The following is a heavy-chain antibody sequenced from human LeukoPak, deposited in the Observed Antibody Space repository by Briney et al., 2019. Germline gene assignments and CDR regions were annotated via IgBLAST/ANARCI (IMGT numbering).Heavy chain of an antibody. CDR2: ISANSVRS. CDR1: SYTFSTYG. Sequence: ASVKVSCKASSYTFSTYGLSWVRQAPGQGLEWMGWISANSVRSNYAQRLHDRVTMTSDTSTSTGYMDLRNLRSDDTAVYYCARGVYMDVWGTGTTVTVSS. CDR3: ARGVYMDV. V-gene: IGHV1-18*01. J-gene: IGHJ6*03.